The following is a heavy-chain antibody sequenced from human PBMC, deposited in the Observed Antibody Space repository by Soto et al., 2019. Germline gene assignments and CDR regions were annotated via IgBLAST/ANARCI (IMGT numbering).Heavy chain of an antibody. CDR3: ARDGANALYYYYGMDV. CDR2: ISSSSSYI. J-gene: IGHJ6*02. D-gene: IGHD3-16*01. V-gene: IGHV3-21*01. Sequence: PGGSLRLSCAASGFTFSSYSMNWVRQAPGEGLEWVSSISSSSSYIYYADSVKGRFTISRDNAKNSLYLQMNSLRAEDTAVYYCARDGANALYYYYGMDVWGQGTTGTVAS. CDR1: GFTFSSYS.